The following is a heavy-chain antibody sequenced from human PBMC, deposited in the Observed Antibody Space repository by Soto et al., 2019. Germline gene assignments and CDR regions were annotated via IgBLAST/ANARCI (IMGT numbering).Heavy chain of an antibody. J-gene: IGHJ1*01. CDR3: AREENCSDGICYSEYFQR. V-gene: IGHV1-46*01. CDR2: VNPSGGST. Sequence: QVQLVQSGAEVKKPGASVKVSCKASGYIFTAYSMHWVRQAPGQGLEWMGVVNPSGGSTNYAQKFQGRITMTRATSTSTVYRDLSSLTSEDTAVYYCAREENCSDGICYSEYFQRWGQGTLVTVSS. D-gene: IGHD2-15*01. CDR1: GYIFTAYS.